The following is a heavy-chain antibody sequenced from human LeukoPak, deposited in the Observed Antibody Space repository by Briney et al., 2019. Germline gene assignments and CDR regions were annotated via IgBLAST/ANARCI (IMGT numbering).Heavy chain of an antibody. CDR1: GFTFSSYE. J-gene: IGHJ4*02. Sequence: GGSLRLSCAASGFTFSSYEMNWVRQAPGKGLEWVSYISSSGSTIYYADSVKGRFTISRDNAKNSLYLQMNSLRAEDTAVYYCARSLGAITNSWGQGTLVTVSS. D-gene: IGHD1-20*01. CDR2: ISSSGSTI. CDR3: ARSLGAITNS. V-gene: IGHV3-48*03.